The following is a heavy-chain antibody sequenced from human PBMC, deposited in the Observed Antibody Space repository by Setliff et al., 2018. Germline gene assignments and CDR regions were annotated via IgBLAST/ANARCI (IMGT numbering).Heavy chain of an antibody. CDR3: AVSTLSLCTGGDCPNAFDV. J-gene: IGHJ3*01. CDR2: VSTYDGDT. Sequence: ASVKVSCKASGYSFSFFGITWVRQAPGQGLEWMGWVSTYDGDTNYPQKFQGRVTMTTHTSTGTAYIEQRSLRSDDPAVYYCAVSTLSLCTGGDCPNAFDVWGQGTLVTVSS. CDR1: GYSFSFFG. D-gene: IGHD3-16*01. V-gene: IGHV1-18*01.